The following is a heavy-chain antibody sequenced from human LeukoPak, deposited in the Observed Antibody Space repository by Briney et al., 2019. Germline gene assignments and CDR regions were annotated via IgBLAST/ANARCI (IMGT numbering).Heavy chain of an antibody. V-gene: IGHV4-34*01. Sequence: SETLSLTCAVYGGSFSGYYWSWIRQPPGKGLEWIGEINHSGSINYNPSLKSRVTISVDTSKNQFSLKLSSVTAADTAVYYCARRLEMATIGDDAFDIWGQGTMVTVSS. D-gene: IGHD5-24*01. CDR3: ARRLEMATIGDDAFDI. CDR2: INHSGSI. J-gene: IGHJ3*02. CDR1: GGSFSGYY.